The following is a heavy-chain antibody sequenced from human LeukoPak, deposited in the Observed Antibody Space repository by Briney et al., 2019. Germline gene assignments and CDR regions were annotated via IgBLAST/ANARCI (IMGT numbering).Heavy chain of an antibody. V-gene: IGHV1-24*01. J-gene: IGHJ4*02. CDR3: ATAPRGYSYGGRY. CDR1: GYTLTELS. Sequence: GASVKVSCKVSGYTLTELSMHWVRQAPGQGLEWMGGFDPEDGETIYAQKFQGRVTMTEDASTDTAYMELSSLRSEDTAVYYCATAPRGYSYGGRYWGQGTLVAVSS. D-gene: IGHD5-18*01. CDR2: FDPEDGET.